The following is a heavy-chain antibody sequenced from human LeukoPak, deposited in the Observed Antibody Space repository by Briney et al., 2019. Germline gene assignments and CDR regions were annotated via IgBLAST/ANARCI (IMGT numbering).Heavy chain of an antibody. CDR3: AKEQRDWNYGVFDY. Sequence: GGSLRLSCAASGFSVSSNYMSWVRQTPGKGLEWVSGIYSGGHIYYADSVKGRFTISRDNSKNMLYLQMNSLRAEDTAEYYCAKEQRDWNYGVFDYWGQGTQVTVSS. D-gene: IGHD1-7*01. CDR2: IYSGGHI. CDR1: GFSVSSNY. J-gene: IGHJ4*02. V-gene: IGHV3-53*01.